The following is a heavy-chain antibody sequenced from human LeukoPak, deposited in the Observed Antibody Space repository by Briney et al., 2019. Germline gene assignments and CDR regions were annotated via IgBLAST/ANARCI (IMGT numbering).Heavy chain of an antibody. J-gene: IGHJ4*02. CDR3: ARGGSYPDY. D-gene: IGHD3-16*02. Sequence: PGGPLRLSCAASGFTFSSYSMNWVRQAPGKGLEWVANIKQDGSDKNYVDSVKGRFTISRDNVEKSLHLQMNSLRAEDTAVYYCARGGSYPDYWGQGTLVTVSS. CDR1: GFTFSSYS. CDR2: IKQDGSDK. V-gene: IGHV3-7*04.